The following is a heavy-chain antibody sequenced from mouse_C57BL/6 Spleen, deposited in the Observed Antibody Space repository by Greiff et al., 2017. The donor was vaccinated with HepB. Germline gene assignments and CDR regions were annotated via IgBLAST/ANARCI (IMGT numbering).Heavy chain of an antibody. CDR3: AREGGYYGSSPYYFDY. V-gene: IGHV1-52*01. Sequence: QVQLQQPGAELVRPGSSVKLSCKASGYTFTSYWMHWVKQRPIQGLEWIGNIDPSDSETHYNQKFKDKATLTVDKSSSTAYMQLSSLTSEDSAVYYCAREGGYYGSSPYYFDYWGQGTTLTVSS. CDR1: GYTFTSYW. CDR2: IDPSDSET. D-gene: IGHD1-1*01. J-gene: IGHJ2*01.